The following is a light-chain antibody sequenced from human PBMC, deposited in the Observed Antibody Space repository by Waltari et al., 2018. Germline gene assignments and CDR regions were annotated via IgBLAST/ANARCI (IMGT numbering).Light chain of an antibody. CDR3: QQSYSTPRT. J-gene: IGKJ3*01. Sequence: DIQMTQSPSSLSASVGDSVTITCRASQSISIYLNWYQQKPGKAPKLLISAVSSLQSGVPSRFSGSGSGTDFALTISSLQPEDCATYYCQQSYSTPRTFGPGTKVDMK. CDR1: QSISIY. V-gene: IGKV1-39*01. CDR2: AVS.